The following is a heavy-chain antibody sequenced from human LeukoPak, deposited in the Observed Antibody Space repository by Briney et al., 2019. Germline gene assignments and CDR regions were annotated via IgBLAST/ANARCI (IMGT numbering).Heavy chain of an antibody. CDR2: IYYSGST. J-gene: IGHJ4*02. V-gene: IGHV4-59*01. CDR1: GGSISSYY. Sequence: PSGTLSLTCTVSGGSISSYYRSWIRQPPGKGLEWIGYIYYSGSTNYNPSLKSRVTISVDTSKNQFSLKLSSVTAADTAVYYCARDVGARPFDYWGQGTLVTVSS. D-gene: IGHD1-26*01. CDR3: ARDVGARPFDY.